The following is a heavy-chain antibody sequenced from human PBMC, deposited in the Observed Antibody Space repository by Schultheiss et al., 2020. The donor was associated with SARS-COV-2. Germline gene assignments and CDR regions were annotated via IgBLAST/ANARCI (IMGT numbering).Heavy chain of an antibody. CDR3: ARCFSSNWPSYFDY. CDR1: GYSFTSYW. Sequence: GGSLRLSCKGSGYSFTSYWIGWVRQMPGKGLEWMGIIYPGDSDTRYSPSFQGQVTISADKSITTAYLQWSSLKASDTAMYYCARCFSSNWPSYFDYWGQGTLVTVSS. J-gene: IGHJ4*02. V-gene: IGHV5-51*01. CDR2: IYPGDSDT. D-gene: IGHD6-13*01.